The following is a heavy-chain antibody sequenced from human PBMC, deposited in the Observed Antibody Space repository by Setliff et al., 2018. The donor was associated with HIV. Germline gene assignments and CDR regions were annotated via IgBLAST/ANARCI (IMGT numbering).Heavy chain of an antibody. CDR2: IYGSGIT. J-gene: IGHJ6*02. CDR1: GGSITNHY. V-gene: IGHV4-4*07. CDR3: ASGPKQYFHFYGMDV. Sequence: KPSETLSLTCTVSGGSITNHYWSWIRQPAGKGLEWIGRIYGSGITSYNPSLQRPVTMSVDTSKNQFSLRLNFVTAADTAIYYCASGPKQYFHFYGMDVWGQGTAVTVSS.